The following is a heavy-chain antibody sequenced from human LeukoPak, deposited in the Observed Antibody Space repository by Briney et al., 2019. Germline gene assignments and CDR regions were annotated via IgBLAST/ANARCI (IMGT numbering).Heavy chain of an antibody. CDR1: GFTFSIYN. J-gene: IGHJ6*04. D-gene: IGHD3-10*02. CDR2: ITGSSTTI. V-gene: IGHV3-48*04. Sequence: GGSLRLSCAASGFTFSIYNMNWVRQAPGKGLEWVSYITGSSTTIYYADSVKGRFTISRDNAKKSLYLQMNSLRAEDTAVYYCAELGITMIGGVWGKGTTVTISS. CDR3: AELGITMIGGV.